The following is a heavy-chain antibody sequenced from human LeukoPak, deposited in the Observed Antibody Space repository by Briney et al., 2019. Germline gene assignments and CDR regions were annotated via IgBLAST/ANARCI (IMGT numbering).Heavy chain of an antibody. Sequence: GGSLRLSCAASGLTFSMPAMSWVRQAPGKGLEWVANIKKDGSEKYYVDSVKGRFTISRDNAKKSLYLQMNSLGAEDTAVYYCARKTDSGGQGDYWGPGTLVTVSS. CDR2: IKKDGSEK. V-gene: IGHV3-7*01. J-gene: IGHJ4*02. CDR1: GLTFSMPA. D-gene: IGHD3-22*01. CDR3: ARKTDSGGQGDY.